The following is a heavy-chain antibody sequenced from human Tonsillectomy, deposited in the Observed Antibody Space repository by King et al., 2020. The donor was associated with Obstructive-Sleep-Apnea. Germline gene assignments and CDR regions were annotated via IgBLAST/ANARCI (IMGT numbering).Heavy chain of an antibody. V-gene: IGHV4-39*07. CDR3: ARAIEDFIYYYDSSGQKFDY. Sequence: QLQESGPGLVKPSETLSLTCTVSGDSISSSNYYWGWIRQPPGKGLEWIGTIYYSGSTYYNPSLKSRVTISVDTSKNQFSLKLSSVTAADTAVYYCARAIEDFIYYYDSSGQKFDYWGQGTLVTVSS. CDR1: GDSISSSNYY. J-gene: IGHJ4*02. CDR2: IYYSGST. D-gene: IGHD3-22*01.